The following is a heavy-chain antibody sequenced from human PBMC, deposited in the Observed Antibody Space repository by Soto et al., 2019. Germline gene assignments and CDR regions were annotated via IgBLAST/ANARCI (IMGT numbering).Heavy chain of an antibody. D-gene: IGHD1-26*01. CDR2: INLDNGNT. Sequence: QVQLVQSGAEVKKPGASVNVSCKASGYAFTNYAIYWVRQAPGQSLEWMGRINLDNGNTKYSQKFQGRVTITRDTSASTAYMELISLRSEDTAVYYCVREGVSGSYLVWFDPWGQGTLVTVSS. CDR1: GYAFTNYA. J-gene: IGHJ5*02. CDR3: VREGVSGSYLVWFDP. V-gene: IGHV1-3*01.